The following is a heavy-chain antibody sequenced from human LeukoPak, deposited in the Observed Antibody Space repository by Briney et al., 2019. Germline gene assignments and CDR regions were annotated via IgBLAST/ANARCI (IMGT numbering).Heavy chain of an antibody. CDR2: IKQDGSEK. CDR1: GFTFSSYW. CDR3: ARDRTIAVAGMGYYYYMDV. J-gene: IGHJ6*03. Sequence: GGSLRLSCAASGFTFSSYWMSWVRQAPGKGLEWVANIKQDGSEKYYVDSVKGRFTISRDNAKNSLYLQMNSLRAEDTAVYHCARDRTIAVAGMGYYYYMDVWGKGTTVTVSS. D-gene: IGHD6-19*01. V-gene: IGHV3-7*01.